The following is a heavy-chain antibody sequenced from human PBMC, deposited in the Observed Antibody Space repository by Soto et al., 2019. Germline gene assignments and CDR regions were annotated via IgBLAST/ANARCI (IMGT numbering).Heavy chain of an antibody. CDR3: AGVVWFRGMDV. CDR1: GDSVSSSSAA. V-gene: IGHV6-1*01. D-gene: IGHD3-16*01. CDR2: TYYRSKWIH. J-gene: IGHJ6*02. Sequence: SQTLSLTCDISGDSVSSSSAAWNWIRQSPSRGLEWLGRTYYRSKWIHEYTVSMESRITINPDTSKNQISLHIYSVTAEDTAVYYCAGVVWFRGMDVWGQGTPVTVS.